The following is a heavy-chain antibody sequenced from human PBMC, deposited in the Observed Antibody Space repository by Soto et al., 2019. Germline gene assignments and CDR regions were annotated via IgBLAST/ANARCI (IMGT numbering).Heavy chain of an antibody. V-gene: IGHV1-18*01. CDR1: GYTFTSYG. D-gene: IGHD3-22*01. CDR2: ISAYNGNT. CDR3: ARAGYYDSSGPFDY. J-gene: IGHJ4*02. Sequence: ASVKVSCKASGYTFTSYGISWVRQAPGQGLEWMGWISAYNGNTNYAQKLQGRVTMTTDSSTSTAYMELRSLRSDDTAVYYCARAGYYDSSGPFDYWGQGTLVTVSS.